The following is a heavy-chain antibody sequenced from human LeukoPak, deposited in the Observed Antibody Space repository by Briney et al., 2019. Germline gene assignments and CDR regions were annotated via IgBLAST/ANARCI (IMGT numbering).Heavy chain of an antibody. CDR2: ISVYNGNT. D-gene: IGHD3-10*01. CDR1: GYTFTSYG. V-gene: IGHV1-18*01. J-gene: IGHJ6*03. CDR3: AREGDYYGSGSYPNYYYYYMDV. Sequence: GASVKVSCKASGYTFTSYGISWVRQAPGQGLEWMGWISVYNGNTNYAQKLQGRVTMTTDTSTSTAYMELRSLRSDDTAVYYCAREGDYYGSGSYPNYYYYYMDVWGKGTTVTVSS.